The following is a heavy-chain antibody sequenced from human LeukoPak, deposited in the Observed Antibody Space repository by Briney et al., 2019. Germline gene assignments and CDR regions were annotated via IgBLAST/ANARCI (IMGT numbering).Heavy chain of an antibody. CDR1: GGTLISYA. CDR2: IIPIFGTA. D-gene: IGHD1-1*01. CDR3: ASGTGTTNDY. V-gene: IGHV1-69*05. J-gene: IGHJ4*02. Sequence: SVKVSCKASGGTLISYAISWVRQAPGQGLEWMGRIIPIFGTANYAQKFQGRVTITTDESTSTAYMELSSLRSEDTAVYYCASGTGTTNDYWGQGTLVTVSS.